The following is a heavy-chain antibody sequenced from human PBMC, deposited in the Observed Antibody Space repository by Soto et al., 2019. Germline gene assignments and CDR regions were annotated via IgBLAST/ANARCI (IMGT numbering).Heavy chain of an antibody. CDR1: GFTFSSYG. CDR2: IWYDGSDN. V-gene: IGHV3-33*01. CDR3: TTDQGLY. J-gene: IGHJ4*02. Sequence: PGGSLRLSCAASGFTFSSYGMHWVRQAPGKGLEWVAVIWYDGSDNYYADSVKGRFTISRDNSKNTLYLQMNSLRAEDTAVYYCTTDQGLYWGQGTLVTVSS.